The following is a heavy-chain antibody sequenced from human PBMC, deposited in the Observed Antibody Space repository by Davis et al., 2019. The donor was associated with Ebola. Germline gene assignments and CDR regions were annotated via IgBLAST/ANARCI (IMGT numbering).Heavy chain of an antibody. CDR3: TKDIRASPDNSDYGYFDY. Sequence: GESLKISCAASGFTFDDFTMHWVRQVPEKGLEWVALINWNGGSTIYADSVKGRFTISRDNNKNSLFLQMNSLRTEDTALYYCTKDIRASPDNSDYGYFDYWGQGTLVTVSS. CDR2: INWNGGST. CDR1: GFTFDDFT. V-gene: IGHV3-43*01. D-gene: IGHD4-11*01. J-gene: IGHJ4*02.